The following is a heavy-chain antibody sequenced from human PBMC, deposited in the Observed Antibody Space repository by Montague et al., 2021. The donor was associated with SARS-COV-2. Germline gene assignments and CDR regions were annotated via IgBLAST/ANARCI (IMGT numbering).Heavy chain of an antibody. CDR2: INHSGST. V-gene: IGHV4-34*01. CDR1: GDSIANHY. D-gene: IGHD3-10*01. CDR3: ARGARQGYGFRLGPFDY. Sequence: SETLSLTCSVSGDSIANHYWSWIRQPPGKGLEWIGEINHSGSTNNNPSLKSRVTMSVDTSKNQFSLKLSSVTAADTAVYYCARGARQGYGFRLGPFDYWGQGTLVTVSS. J-gene: IGHJ4*02.